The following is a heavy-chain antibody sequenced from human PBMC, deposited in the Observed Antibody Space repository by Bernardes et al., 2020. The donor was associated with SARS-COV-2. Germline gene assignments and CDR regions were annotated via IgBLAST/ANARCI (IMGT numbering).Heavy chain of an antibody. V-gene: IGHV2-5*02. Sequence: SGPTLVKPTQTLTLTCTFSGFSLSTSGVGVGWIRQPPGKALEWLALIYWDDDKRYSPSLKSRLTITKDTSKNQVVLTMTNMDPVDTATYWCAYNSYGAPFDYWGQGTLVTVSS. J-gene: IGHJ4*02. CDR1: GFSLSTSGVG. D-gene: IGHD5-18*01. CDR2: IYWDDDK. CDR3: AYNSYGAPFDY.